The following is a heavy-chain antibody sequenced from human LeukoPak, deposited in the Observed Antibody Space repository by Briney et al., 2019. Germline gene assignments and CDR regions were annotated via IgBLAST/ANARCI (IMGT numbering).Heavy chain of an antibody. Sequence: GGSLRLSCAASGFPFSRHGIHWVRQAPGKGLEWVALISYDGRDKYYTDSVKGRFTISRDNSKNTLNLQMNSLRAEDTAVYYCAKGELKYYYDSSGYSLWDYWGQGTLVTVSS. J-gene: IGHJ4*02. V-gene: IGHV3-30*18. CDR2: ISYDGRDK. CDR1: GFPFSRHG. CDR3: AKGELKYYYDSSGYSLWDY. D-gene: IGHD3-22*01.